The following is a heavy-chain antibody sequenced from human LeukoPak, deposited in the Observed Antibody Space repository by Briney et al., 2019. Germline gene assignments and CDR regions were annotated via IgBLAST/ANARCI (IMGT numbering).Heavy chain of an antibody. Sequence: ASVKVSCKASGYTFTSYAMHWVRQAPGRRLEWMGWINAGNGNTKCSEKFQGRVTITRDTSASTAYMELSSLRSEDTAVYFCATYYGSGSYHSDYYYYDMDVWGKGTTVTVSS. V-gene: IGHV1-3*01. CDR2: INAGNGNT. J-gene: IGHJ6*04. D-gene: IGHD3-10*01. CDR3: ATYYGSGSYHSDYYYYDMDV. CDR1: GYTFTSYA.